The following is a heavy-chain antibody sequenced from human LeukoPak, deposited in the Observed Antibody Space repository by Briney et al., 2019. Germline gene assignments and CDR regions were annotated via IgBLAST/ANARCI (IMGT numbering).Heavy chain of an antibody. CDR3: ARDLSSGWYLLADAFDI. Sequence: PSETLSLTCTVSGGSISSYYWSWIRQPAGKGLEWIGRIYTSGSTNYNPSLKSRVTMSVDTSKNQFSLKLSSVTAADTAVYYCARDLSSGWYLLADAFDIWGQGTMVTVSS. D-gene: IGHD6-19*01. J-gene: IGHJ3*02. CDR1: GGSISSYY. V-gene: IGHV4-4*07. CDR2: IYTSGST.